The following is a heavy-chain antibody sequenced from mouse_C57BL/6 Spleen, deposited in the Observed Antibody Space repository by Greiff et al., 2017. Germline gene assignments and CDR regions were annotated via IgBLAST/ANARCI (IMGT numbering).Heavy chain of an antibody. CDR3: ARKYYSNYPSWYFDV. V-gene: IGHV1-59*01. J-gene: IGHJ1*03. D-gene: IGHD2-5*01. Sequence: QVQLQQPGAELVRPGTSVKLSCKASGYTFTSYWMHWVKQRPGQGLEWIGVIDPSDSYTNYNQKFKGKATLTVDTSSSTAYMQLSSLTSEDSAVYYCARKYYSNYPSWYFDVWGTGTTVTVSS. CDR2: IDPSDSYT. CDR1: GYTFTSYW.